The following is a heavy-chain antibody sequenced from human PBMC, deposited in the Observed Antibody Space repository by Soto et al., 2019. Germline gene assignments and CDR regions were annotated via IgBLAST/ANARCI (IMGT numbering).Heavy chain of an antibody. CDR3: ARAESTPPYSSSWYANAFDI. Sequence: QVQLQESGPGLVKPSGTLSLTCAVSGGSISSSNWWSWVRQPPGKGLEWIGEIYHSGSTNYNPSLKSRVTISVDKSKNQFPLKLSSVTAADTAVYYCARAESTPPYSSSWYANAFDIWGQGTMVTVSS. CDR1: GGSISSSNW. V-gene: IGHV4-4*02. J-gene: IGHJ3*02. CDR2: IYHSGST. D-gene: IGHD6-13*01.